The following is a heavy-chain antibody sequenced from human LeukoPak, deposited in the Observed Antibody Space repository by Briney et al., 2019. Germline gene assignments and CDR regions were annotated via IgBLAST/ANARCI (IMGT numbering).Heavy chain of an antibody. CDR3: ARGGGYCSSTSCYSY. CDR1: GGTFSSYA. V-gene: IGHV1-2*02. D-gene: IGHD2-2*02. CDR2: INPNSGGT. Sequence: GASVKVSCKASGGTFSSYAISWVRQAPGQGLEWMGWINPNSGGTNYAQKFQGRVTMTRDTSISTAYMELSRLRSDDTAVYYCARGGGYCSSTSCYSYWGQGTLVTVSS. J-gene: IGHJ4*02.